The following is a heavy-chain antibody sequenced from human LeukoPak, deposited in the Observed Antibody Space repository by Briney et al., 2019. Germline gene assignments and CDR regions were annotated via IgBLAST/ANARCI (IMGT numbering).Heavy chain of an antibody. CDR1: GGSFSGYY. V-gene: IGHV4-34*01. CDR2: INHSGST. J-gene: IGHJ3*02. D-gene: IGHD2-21*02. Sequence: SETLSLTCAVYGGSFSGYYWSWIRQPPGKGLEWIGEINHSGSTNYNPSLKSRVTISVDTSKNQFSLKLSSVTAADTAVYYCARVGGGVCESRAFDIWGQGTMVTVSS. CDR3: ARVGGGVCESRAFDI.